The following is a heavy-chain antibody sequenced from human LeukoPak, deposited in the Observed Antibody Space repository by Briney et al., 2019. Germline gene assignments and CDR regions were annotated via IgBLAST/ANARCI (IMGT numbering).Heavy chain of an antibody. Sequence: PGGSLRLSCAASGFTVSSNYMSWVRQTPGRGLEWVSSISPYGTYYAESVKGRFTISRDNAKSTLHLQMNSLRSEDTAVYYCARVHREWNLPDAFDIWGQGTMVTVSS. J-gene: IGHJ3*02. D-gene: IGHD1-1*01. CDR3: ARVHREWNLPDAFDI. CDR1: GFTVSSNY. CDR2: ISPYGT. V-gene: IGHV3-53*01.